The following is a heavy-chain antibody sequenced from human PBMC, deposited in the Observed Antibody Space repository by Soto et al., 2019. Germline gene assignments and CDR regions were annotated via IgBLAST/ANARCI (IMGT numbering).Heavy chain of an antibody. J-gene: IGHJ6*02. V-gene: IGHV3-30*18. CDR3: AKDRDTISYYNYYCGMDV. CDR1: GFTFSTNA. CDR2: ISYDGSDQ. Sequence: GGSLRLSCAASGFTFSTNAMHWVRQAPGKGLEWVAVISYDGSDQYHADSVKGRFTISRDNSKNTLYLQMNSLRAEDTALYYCAKDRDTISYYNYYCGMDVWGQGTRVTV. D-gene: IGHD5-18*01.